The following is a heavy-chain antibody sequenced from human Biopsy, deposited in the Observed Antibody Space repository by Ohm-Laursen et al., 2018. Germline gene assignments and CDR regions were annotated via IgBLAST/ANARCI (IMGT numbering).Heavy chain of an antibody. V-gene: IGHV4-31*02. CDR2: IFNSAND. Sequence: TLSLTCTVSGGSITSRGSYWSWIRQRPGKGLEGIVYIFNSANDYYNPSLKNPISISGDTSKNQLSLKLNSVTAADTAVYYFARGDYFDSNGYFWFDPWGQGTLVTVSS. D-gene: IGHD3-22*01. J-gene: IGHJ5*02. CDR1: GGSITSRGSY. CDR3: ARGDYFDSNGYFWFDP.